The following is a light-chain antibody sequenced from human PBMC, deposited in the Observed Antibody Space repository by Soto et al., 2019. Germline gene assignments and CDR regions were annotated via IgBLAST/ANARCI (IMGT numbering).Light chain of an antibody. Sequence: DIQMTQSPSSLSAFVGDRVTITCRASQGIGNYLAWFQQKPGKVPKLLIYAASTMQSGVPSRFSGSGSGTAFTLTISSLQPEDVATYYCQKYNSAPFTFCPGTKVDIK. J-gene: IGKJ3*01. CDR2: AAS. CDR3: QKYNSAPFT. CDR1: QGIGNY. V-gene: IGKV1-27*01.